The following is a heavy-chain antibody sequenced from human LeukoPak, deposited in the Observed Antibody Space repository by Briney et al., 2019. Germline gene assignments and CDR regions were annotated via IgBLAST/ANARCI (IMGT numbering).Heavy chain of an antibody. Sequence: PGGSLRLSCAASGFTFSSYAMSWVRQAPGKGLEWVSAISGSGGSTYYADSVKGRFTISRDKSKNTLYLQMNSLRAEDTAVYYCAKDLLMVRGVINYYYYGMDVWGQGTTVTVSS. CDR3: AKDLLMVRGVINYYYYGMDV. D-gene: IGHD3-10*01. J-gene: IGHJ6*02. CDR2: ISGSGGST. V-gene: IGHV3-23*01. CDR1: GFTFSSYA.